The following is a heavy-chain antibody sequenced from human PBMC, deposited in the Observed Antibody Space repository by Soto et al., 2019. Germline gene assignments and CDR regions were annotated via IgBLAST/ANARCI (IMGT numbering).Heavy chain of an antibody. V-gene: IGHV4-34*01. J-gene: IGHJ6*03. Sequence: SETLSLTCAVYGGSFSGYYWSWIRQPPWKGLEWIGEINHSGSTNYNPSLKSRVTISVDTSKNQFSLKLSSVTAADTAVYYCARGAVCSGGSCYSDYYYDMYVWGKGTTVTVSS. CDR3: ARGAVCSGGSCYSDYYYDMYV. CDR1: GGSFSGYY. D-gene: IGHD2-15*01. CDR2: INHSGST.